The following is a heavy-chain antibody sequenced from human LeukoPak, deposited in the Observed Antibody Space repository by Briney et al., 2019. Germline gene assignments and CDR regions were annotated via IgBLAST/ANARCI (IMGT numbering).Heavy chain of an antibody. D-gene: IGHD6-19*01. V-gene: IGHV3-7*01. CDR3: ARVLGGWYEYYFDY. Sequence: GGSLRLSCAASGFSFSSYWMSWVRQAPGKGLEWVANINQDGSEKYYVDSVKGRFTISRDDAKNTLYLQMNSLRAEDTAVYYCARVLGGWYEYYFDYWGQGTLVTVSS. CDR1: GFSFSSYW. J-gene: IGHJ4*02. CDR2: INQDGSEK.